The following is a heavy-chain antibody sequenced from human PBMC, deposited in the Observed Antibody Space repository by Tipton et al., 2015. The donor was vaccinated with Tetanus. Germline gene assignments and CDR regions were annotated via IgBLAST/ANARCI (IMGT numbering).Heavy chain of an antibody. D-gene: IGHD3-3*01. V-gene: IGHV4-61*01. CDR2: ILYKGGT. Sequence: TLSLTCTVSGGSVSSGSYYWSWVRQPPGKGLEYIGYILYKGGTNYNPSLKSRVIISADASKNQSSLKLSSVTAADTAVYYCARIPDYWSGYFDFWGEGTLVTVSP. CDR1: GGSVSSGSYY. J-gene: IGHJ4*02. CDR3: ARIPDYWSGYFDF.